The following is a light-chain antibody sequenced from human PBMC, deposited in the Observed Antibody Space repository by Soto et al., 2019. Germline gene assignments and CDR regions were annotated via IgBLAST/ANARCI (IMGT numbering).Light chain of an antibody. CDR1: QTISSW. CDR3: QHYNSYSEA. J-gene: IGKJ1*01. V-gene: IGKV1-5*03. Sequence: DIQMTQSPSTLSGSVGDRVTITCRASQTISSWLAWYQQKPGKAPKLLIYKASTLKSGVPSRFSGSGSGTEFTLTISSLQPDDFATYYCQHYNSYSEAFGKGTKVEI. CDR2: KAS.